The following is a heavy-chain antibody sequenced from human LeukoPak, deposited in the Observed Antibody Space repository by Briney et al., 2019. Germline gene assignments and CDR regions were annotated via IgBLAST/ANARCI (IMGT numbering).Heavy chain of an antibody. Sequence: SETLSLTCPVSGGSISSYYWSWIRQPPGKGLEWIGYIYYSGSTNYNPSLKSRVTISVETSKTQFCLKLSSVTAADTAVYYCARVTGYMIEDYFDYWGQGTLVTVSS. D-gene: IGHD3-22*01. J-gene: IGHJ4*02. V-gene: IGHV4-59*01. CDR1: GGSISSYY. CDR2: IYYSGST. CDR3: ARVTGYMIEDYFDY.